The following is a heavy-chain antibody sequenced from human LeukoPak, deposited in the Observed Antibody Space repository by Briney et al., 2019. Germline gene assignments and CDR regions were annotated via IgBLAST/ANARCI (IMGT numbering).Heavy chain of an antibody. V-gene: IGHV5-10-1*01. J-gene: IGHJ4*02. CDR2: IDPRDSYT. CDR1: GYSFISLW. Sequence: GESLKTSCKGSGYSFISLWISWVRQMPGKGLEWMGRIDPRDSYTNYSPSLLGHITILADRSITTAYLQWSSLKASDAAIYYCSTLRVGRLPYSFDYWGQGTLVTVSS. D-gene: IGHD2-15*01. CDR3: STLRVGRLPYSFDY.